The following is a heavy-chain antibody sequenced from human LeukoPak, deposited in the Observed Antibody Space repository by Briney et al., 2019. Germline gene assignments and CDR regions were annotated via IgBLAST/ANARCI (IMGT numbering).Heavy chain of an antibody. CDR3: ARVVETYYYDSSELDY. J-gene: IGHJ4*02. D-gene: IGHD3-22*01. CDR2: INPNSGGT. CDR1: GYTFTGYY. Sequence: ASVKVSCKASGYTFTGYYMHWVRQAPGQGLEWMGWINPNSGGTNYAQKFQGRVTMTRDTSISTVYMELSRLRSDDTAVYYCARVVETYYYDSSELDYWGQGTLVTVSS. V-gene: IGHV1-2*02.